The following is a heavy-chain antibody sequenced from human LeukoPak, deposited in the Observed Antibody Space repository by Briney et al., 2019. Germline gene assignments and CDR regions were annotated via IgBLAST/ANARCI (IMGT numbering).Heavy chain of an antibody. CDR1: GGSISSSNYY. D-gene: IGHD2-15*01. V-gene: IGHV4-39*01. J-gene: IGHJ3*02. CDR2: IYYTGTT. CDR3: ARQYGSGAFDI. Sequence: SETLSLTCTVSGGSISSSNYYWGWIRQPPGEGLEWIGSIYYTGTTNYSPSLKSRVTISVDTSKNQFSLKLNSVTAADTAVYYCARQYGSGAFDIWGQGTMVTVSS.